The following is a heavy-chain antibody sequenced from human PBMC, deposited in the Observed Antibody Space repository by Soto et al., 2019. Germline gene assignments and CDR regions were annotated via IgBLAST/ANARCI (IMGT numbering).Heavy chain of an antibody. D-gene: IGHD2-15*01. J-gene: IGHJ6*03. Sequence: SETLSLTCTVSGDSISSSSYYWDRISQPPGKGLEWIVSIYYSGSTYYNPSLKSRVTISVDTSKNQFSLKLSSVTAADTAVYYCARHSLGIYYYYYMDVWGKGTTVTVSS. CDR1: GDSISSSSYY. CDR3: ARHSLGIYYYYYMDV. CDR2: IYYSGST. V-gene: IGHV4-39*01.